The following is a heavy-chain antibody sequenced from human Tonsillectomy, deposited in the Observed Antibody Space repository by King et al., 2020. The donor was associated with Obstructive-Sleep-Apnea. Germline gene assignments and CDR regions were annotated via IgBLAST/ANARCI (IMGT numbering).Heavy chain of an antibody. CDR3: ARAPYYRDAFDI. J-gene: IGHJ3*02. Sequence: VQLVESGGGLVQPGGSLRLSCAASGFIVSSNYMTWVRQAAGNGLAWVSVIYSDGSTYYADSVKGHLTISRDSSKNTLYLQMNSLRAEDRAAYYCARAPYYRDAFDIWGQGTMVTVSS. CDR1: GFIVSSNY. CDR2: IYSDGST. D-gene: IGHD3-10*01. V-gene: IGHV3-66*01.